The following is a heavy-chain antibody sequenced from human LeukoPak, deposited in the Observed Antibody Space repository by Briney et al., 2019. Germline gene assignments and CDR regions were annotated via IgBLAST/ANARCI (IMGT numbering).Heavy chain of an antibody. CDR3: ARVRRAGYDFLGY. J-gene: IGHJ4*02. CDR1: GYTFTGYH. V-gene: IGHV1-46*01. CDR2: INPSGGST. D-gene: IGHD5-12*01. Sequence: ASVKVSCKASGYTFTGYHIHWVRQAPGQGLEWMGIINPSGGSTSYAQKFQGRVTMTRDTSTSTVYMELSSLRSEDTAVYYCARVRRAGYDFLGYWGQGTLVTVSS.